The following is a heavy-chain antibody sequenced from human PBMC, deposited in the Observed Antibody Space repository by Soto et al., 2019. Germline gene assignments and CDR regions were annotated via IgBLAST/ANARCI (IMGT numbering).Heavy chain of an antibody. Sequence: GGSLRLSCAASGFTFSSYAMSWVRQAPGKGLEWVSAISGSGGSTYYAESVKGRFTISRDNSKNTLYLQMNSLRAEDTAVYYCAKGRMAQYYYDSSEVYHAFDIWGQGTMVTVSS. J-gene: IGHJ3*02. D-gene: IGHD3-22*01. V-gene: IGHV3-23*01. CDR1: GFTFSSYA. CDR3: AKGRMAQYYYDSSEVYHAFDI. CDR2: ISGSGGST.